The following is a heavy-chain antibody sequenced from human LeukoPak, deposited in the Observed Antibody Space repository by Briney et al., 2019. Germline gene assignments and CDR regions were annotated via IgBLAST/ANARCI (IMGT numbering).Heavy chain of an antibody. D-gene: IGHD3-10*01. CDR2: ISHDGSDK. J-gene: IGHJ3*02. CDR3: ARGLLWFGELYDAFDI. V-gene: IGHV3-30*03. Sequence: GGSLRLSCEASGFTFSTYAMHWVRQAPGKGLEWVALISHDGSDKNYADSVKGRLTISRDNSNSTLYLQMDSLRGDDAAVYYCARGLLWFGELYDAFDIWGQGTMVTVSS. CDR1: GFTFSTYA.